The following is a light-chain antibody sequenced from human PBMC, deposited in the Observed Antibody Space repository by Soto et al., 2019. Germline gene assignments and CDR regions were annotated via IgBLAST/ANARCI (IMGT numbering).Light chain of an antibody. J-gene: IGKJ2*01. CDR1: QSISSY. CDR2: AAS. Sequence: DIRMTQSPSSLSASVGDRVTITCRASQSISSYLNWYQQKPGKAPKRLIYAASSVQGGVPSRFSGSGSGTDFTLTISSLQPEDFATYYCQQSYSTPQNTCGQGTKLEI. CDR3: QQSYSTPQNT. V-gene: IGKV1-39*01.